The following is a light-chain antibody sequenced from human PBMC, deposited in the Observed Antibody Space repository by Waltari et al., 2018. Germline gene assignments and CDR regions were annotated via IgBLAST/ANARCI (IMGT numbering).Light chain of an antibody. Sequence: QSALTQPPSVSAAPGQKVHIPCSGTRFNIGNNYVSWYQQLPGTPPKLLISGNNKRPSGIPDRFSGSKSGTSATLGITGLQTGDEADYYCGTWDSSLSAGVFGGGTKLTVL. CDR3: GTWDSSLSAGV. V-gene: IGLV1-51*01. CDR2: GNN. CDR1: RFNIGNNY. J-gene: IGLJ3*02.